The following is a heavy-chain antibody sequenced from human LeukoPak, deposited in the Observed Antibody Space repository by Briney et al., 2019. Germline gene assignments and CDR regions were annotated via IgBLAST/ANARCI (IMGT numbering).Heavy chain of an antibody. J-gene: IGHJ6*02. Sequence: ASVKVSCKASGYTFTGYYIHWVRQAPGQALEWMGWLIPTSGGTNYAQKFQSRVTMTRDTSISTAYMELSNLRSDDTAMYYCARVEGVAVAGVNYYGMDVWGQGTPVTVSS. CDR1: GYTFTGYY. V-gene: IGHV1-2*02. CDR3: ARVEGVAVAGVNYYGMDV. CDR2: LIPTSGGT. D-gene: IGHD6-19*01.